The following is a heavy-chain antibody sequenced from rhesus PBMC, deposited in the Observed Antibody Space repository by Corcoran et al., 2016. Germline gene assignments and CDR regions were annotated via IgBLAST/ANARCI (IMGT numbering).Heavy chain of an antibody. D-gene: IGHD5-24*01. CDR2: INANRGRT. J-gene: IGHJ4*01. CDR1: GGSFSSHW. V-gene: IGHV4-80*01. CDR3: ARDLEVGGDY. Sequence: QVQLQESGPGLVKPSETLSLTCAVSGGSFSSHWWNWIRQPPGKGLVWVGEINANRGRTNSQPTRKSRVTISKDASKKQFSLKLSSVTAADTAVYYCARDLEVGGDYWGQGVLVTVSS.